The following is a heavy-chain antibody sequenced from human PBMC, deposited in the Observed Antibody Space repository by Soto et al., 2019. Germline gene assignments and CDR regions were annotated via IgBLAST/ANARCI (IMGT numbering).Heavy chain of an antibody. CDR2: IFNSGSA. CDR1: GVFTFSGCYY. Sequence: SETLSLTCSVSGVFTFSGCYYWSWIRQRPGKGLECLGYIFNSGSAYYNPSLRSRVTISIDTSKDEFSLTLGSVTAADTAVYFCARGYGGYDYNLDYWGQGISVTGSA. J-gene: IGHJ4*02. V-gene: IGHV4-31*03. CDR3: ARGYGGYDYNLDY. D-gene: IGHD5-12*01.